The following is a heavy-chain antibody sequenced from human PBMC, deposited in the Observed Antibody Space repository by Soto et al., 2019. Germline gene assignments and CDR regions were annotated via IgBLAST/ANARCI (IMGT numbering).Heavy chain of an antibody. D-gene: IGHD3-3*01. V-gene: IGHV1-69*04. CDR2: IIPILGIA. J-gene: IGHJ6*02. CDR1: GGTFSSYT. Sequence: APVKVSCKASGGTFSSYTISWVRQAPGQGLEWMGRIIPILGIANYAQKFQGRVTITADKSTSTAYMELSSLRSEDTAVYYCARDNNDFWSGYYTYYYYGMDVWGQGTTVTVSS. CDR3: ARDNNDFWSGYYTYYYYGMDV.